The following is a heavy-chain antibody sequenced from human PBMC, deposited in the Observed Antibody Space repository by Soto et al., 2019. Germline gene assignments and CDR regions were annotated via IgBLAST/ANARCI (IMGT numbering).Heavy chain of an antibody. CDR3: ARVNGDNITYAVDR. CDR1: GFTLSTFN. J-gene: IGHJ3*01. D-gene: IGHD3-10*01. Sequence: DVQLVESGGGLVKPGESLRLSCAASGFTLSTFNIHWVRQAPGKGLEWLSSINSRTNYIDYADSMRGRFTVSRDSTKTLVHPQVNSLRAEDTGVYFCARVNGDNITYAVDRWGRGKVVTVPP. V-gene: IGHV3-21*02. CDR2: INSRTNYI.